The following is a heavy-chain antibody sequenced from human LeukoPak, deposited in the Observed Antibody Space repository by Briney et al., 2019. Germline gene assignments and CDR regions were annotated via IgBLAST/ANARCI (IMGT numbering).Heavy chain of an antibody. Sequence: SETLSLTCTVSGGSISSSSYYWGWIRQPPGKGLEWIGSIYYSGSTYYNPSLKSRVTISVDTSKNQFSLKLSSVTAADTAVYYCAGGPGIAARLYYYYYYMDVWGKGTTVTVSS. CDR3: AGGPGIAARLYYYYYYMDV. CDR2: IYYSGST. CDR1: GGSISSSSYY. V-gene: IGHV4-39*07. J-gene: IGHJ6*03. D-gene: IGHD6-6*01.